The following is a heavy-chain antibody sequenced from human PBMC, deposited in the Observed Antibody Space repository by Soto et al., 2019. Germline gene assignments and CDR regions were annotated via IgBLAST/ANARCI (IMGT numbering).Heavy chain of an antibody. CDR3: AKDGSRGYCSGGSCYSGHPFDY. D-gene: IGHD2-15*01. CDR1: GFTFSSYA. J-gene: IGHJ4*02. CDR2: ISGSGGST. Sequence: GGSLRLSCAASGFTFSSYAMSWVRQAPGKGLEWVSAISGSGGSTYYADSVKGRFTISRDNSKNTLYLQMNSLRAEDTAVYYCAKDGSRGYCSGGSCYSGHPFDYWGQGTLVTVSS. V-gene: IGHV3-23*01.